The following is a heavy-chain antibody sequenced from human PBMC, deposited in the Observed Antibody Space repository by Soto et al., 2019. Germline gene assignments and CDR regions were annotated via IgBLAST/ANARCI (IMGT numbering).Heavy chain of an antibody. Sequence: PGGSLRISCAASVFTFSIYSMHWVRQAPGKGLEWVAVISYDGSNKYYADSVKGRFTISRDNSKNTLYLQMNSLRAEDTAVYYCARDNEYSSSPFDYWGQGTRVTAPQ. CDR3: ARDNEYSSSPFDY. D-gene: IGHD6-6*01. CDR2: ISYDGSNK. V-gene: IGHV3-30-3*01. CDR1: VFTFSIYS. J-gene: IGHJ4*02.